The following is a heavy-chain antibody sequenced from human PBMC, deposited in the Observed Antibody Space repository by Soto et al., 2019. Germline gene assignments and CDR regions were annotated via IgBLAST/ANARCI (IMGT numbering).Heavy chain of an antibody. V-gene: IGHV3-33*01. CDR3: AREGFYYDSSGTYFQH. J-gene: IGHJ1*01. CDR1: GFTFSSYG. CDR2: IWYDGSNK. Sequence: LRLSCAASGFTFSSYGMHWVRQAPGKGLEWVAVIWYDGSNKYYADSVKGRFTISRDNSKNTLYLQMNSLRAEDTAVYYCAREGFYYDSSGTYFQHWGQGTLVTVSS. D-gene: IGHD3-22*01.